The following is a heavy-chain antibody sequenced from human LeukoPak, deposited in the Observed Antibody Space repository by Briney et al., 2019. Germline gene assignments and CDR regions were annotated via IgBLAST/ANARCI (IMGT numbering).Heavy chain of an antibody. V-gene: IGHV4-34*01. CDR3: ARSSIAVADLGDAFDI. CDR2: INHSGST. D-gene: IGHD6-19*01. J-gene: IGHJ3*02. Sequence: SETLSLTCAVYGGSFSGYYWSWIRQPPGKGLEWIGEINHSGSTNYNPSLKSRVTISVDTSKNQFSLKLSSVTAADTAVYYCARSSIAVADLGDAFDIWGQGTMVTVSS. CDR1: GGSFSGYY.